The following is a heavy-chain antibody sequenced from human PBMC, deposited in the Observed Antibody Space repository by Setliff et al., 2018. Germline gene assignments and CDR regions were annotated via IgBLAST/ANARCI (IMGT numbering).Heavy chain of an antibody. D-gene: IGHD3-10*01. V-gene: IGHV1-24*01. J-gene: IGHJ4*02. CDR1: GYTLTELS. CDR3: ATERLLDYYGSGSYPSFDY. CDR2: FDPEDGET. Sequence: ASVKVSCKVSGYTLTELSMHWVRQAPGKGLEWMGGFDPEDGETIYAQKFQGRVTMTEDTSTDTAYMELSRLRSEDTAVYYCATERLLDYYGSGSYPSFDYWGQGTLVTVSS.